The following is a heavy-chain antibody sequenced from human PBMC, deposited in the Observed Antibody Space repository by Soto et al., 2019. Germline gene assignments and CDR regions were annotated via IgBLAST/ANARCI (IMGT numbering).Heavy chain of an antibody. CDR2: INSDGSRK. CDR1: GLTFSSYW. Sequence: EVQLVESGGGLVQPGGSLRLSCAASGLTFSSYWMHWVRQAPGKGLVWVSRINSDGSRKSYADYVKGRFTISRDNAKNTLYLQMNSLRAEDTAVYYCARDYATLIVVNNFDYWGQGTLVTVSS. D-gene: IGHD3-22*01. CDR3: ARDYATLIVVNNFDY. J-gene: IGHJ4*02. V-gene: IGHV3-74*01.